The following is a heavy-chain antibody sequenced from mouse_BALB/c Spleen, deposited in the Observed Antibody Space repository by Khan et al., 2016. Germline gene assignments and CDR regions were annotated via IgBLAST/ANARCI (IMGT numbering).Heavy chain of an antibody. V-gene: IGHV14-3*02. Sequence: MQLEESGAELVKPGASVKLSCTASGFNIKDTYMHWVKQRPEQGLEWIGRIDPANGNTKYDPKFQGKATITADTSSNTAYLQLSSLTSEDTAGYYCARSPYDYDVGFAYWGQGTLVTVSA. J-gene: IGHJ3*01. CDR1: GFNIKDTY. CDR2: IDPANGNT. CDR3: ARSPYDYDVGFAY. D-gene: IGHD2-4*01.